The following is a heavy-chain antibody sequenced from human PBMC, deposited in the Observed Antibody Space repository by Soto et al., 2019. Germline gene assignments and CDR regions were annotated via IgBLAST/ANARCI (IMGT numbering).Heavy chain of an antibody. J-gene: IGHJ5*02. CDR2: VYYNENT. D-gene: IGHD3-10*01. CDR3: ARRERYYGSPGWFDP. Sequence: SETLSLTCSVSGGSISSFTYYWGWIRQPPGKGLEWIGTVYYNENTYYNPSLKSRVTITVDTAKNQFSLNLRSVTAADTAMYFCARRERYYGSPGWFDPWGSGTLVTVSS. CDR1: GGSISSFTYY. V-gene: IGHV4-39*01.